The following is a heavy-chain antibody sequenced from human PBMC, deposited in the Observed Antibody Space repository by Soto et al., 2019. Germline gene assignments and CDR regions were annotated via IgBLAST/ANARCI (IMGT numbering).Heavy chain of an antibody. D-gene: IGHD3-3*01. J-gene: IGHJ4*02. V-gene: IGHV1-18*01. Sequence: QVQLVQSGVEVKKPGASVKVSCKASGYTFSSYGITWVRQAPGQGLEWMGWISAYNDNTNYAQNLQGRVTMTTDTSTCTAYMELRSLQSDDTAVYYCARDFGSDLSAPGAVFDYWGQGTLVTVSS. CDR1: GYTFSSYG. CDR3: ARDFGSDLSAPGAVFDY. CDR2: ISAYNDNT.